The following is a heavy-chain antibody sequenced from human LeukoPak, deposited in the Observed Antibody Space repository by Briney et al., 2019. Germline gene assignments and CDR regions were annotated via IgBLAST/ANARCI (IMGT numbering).Heavy chain of an antibody. Sequence: PGGSLRLSCAASGFTFDDYGMSWVRQAPGKGREWVSGINWNCGSTVYEDSVKGRFTISRDNSKNTLYLQMHSLRAEDTAVYYCAKNMVRGVIMSSSFDYWGQGTLVTVSS. CDR3: AKNMVRGVIMSSSFDY. D-gene: IGHD3-10*01. CDR1: GFTFDDYG. V-gene: IGHV3-20*04. CDR2: INWNCGST. J-gene: IGHJ4*02.